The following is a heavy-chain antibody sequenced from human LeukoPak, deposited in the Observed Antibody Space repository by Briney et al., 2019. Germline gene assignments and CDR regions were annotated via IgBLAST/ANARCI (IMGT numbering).Heavy chain of an antibody. Sequence: PGGSLRLSCAASGFTFSSYAMSWVRQAPGKGLEWVSAISGSGGSTYYADSVKGRFTISRDNSKNTLYLQMNSLRAEDTAVYYCASGDSSGHYSLFDYWGQGTLVTVSS. CDR3: ASGDSSGHYSLFDY. V-gene: IGHV3-23*01. CDR2: ISGSGGST. CDR1: GFTFSSYA. J-gene: IGHJ4*02. D-gene: IGHD3-22*01.